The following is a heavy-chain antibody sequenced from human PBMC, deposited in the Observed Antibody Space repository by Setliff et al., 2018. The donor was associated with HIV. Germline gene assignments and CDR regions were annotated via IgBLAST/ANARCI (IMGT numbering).Heavy chain of an antibody. CDR2: IWYDGSNK. D-gene: IGHD2-15*01. CDR1: GFTFSSYG. J-gene: IGHJ4*02. V-gene: IGHV3-33*01. Sequence: PGGSLRLSCAASGFTFSSYGMHWVRQAPGKGLEWVAVIWYDGSNKHYADSVKGRFTISRDNAKNSLYLQMNSLRVEDTAVYYCARGRMWYWGQGTLVTVSS. CDR3: ARGRMWY.